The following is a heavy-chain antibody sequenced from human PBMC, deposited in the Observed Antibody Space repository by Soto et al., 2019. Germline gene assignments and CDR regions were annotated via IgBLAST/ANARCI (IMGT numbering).Heavy chain of an antibody. Sequence: PSETLSRTWTVAGSSISSYYWSWIRQPAGKGLEWIGRIYTSGSTNYNPSLKSRVTMSVATSNNHFTRKLSSFTATDPTVDHCARDDGYQYYFDYCGQGTLVTASS. CDR2: IYTSGST. V-gene: IGHV4-4*07. D-gene: IGHD6-25*01. J-gene: IGHJ4*02. CDR3: ARDDGYQYYFDY. CDR1: GSSISSYY.